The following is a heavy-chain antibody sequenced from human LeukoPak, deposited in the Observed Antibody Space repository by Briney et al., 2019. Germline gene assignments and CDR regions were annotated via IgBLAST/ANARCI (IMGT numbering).Heavy chain of an antibody. V-gene: IGHV4-34*01. Sequence: SETLSLTCAVYGGSFSGYYWSWIRQPPGKGLEWIGEINHSGSTNYNLSLESRVTISVDRSKNQFSLKLSSVTAADTAVYYCARGLGRVGGRFDPWGQGTLVTVSS. CDR2: INHSGST. CDR3: ARGLGRVGGRFDP. CDR1: GGSFSGYY. J-gene: IGHJ5*02.